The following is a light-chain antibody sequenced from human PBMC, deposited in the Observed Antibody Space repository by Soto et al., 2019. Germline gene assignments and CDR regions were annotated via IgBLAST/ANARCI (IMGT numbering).Light chain of an antibody. CDR2: CAS. J-gene: IGKJ1*01. CDR1: QSVLYSSNNKNY. CDR3: QQYYSTPWT. Sequence: DIVMTQSPDSLAVSLGERATINCKYSQSVLYSSNNKNYLTWYQQKPGQPPKLLIYCASTRESGVPDRFSGSGSGTDFTLTSSSLQAEDVAVYYCQQYYSTPWTFGQGTTVEIK. V-gene: IGKV4-1*01.